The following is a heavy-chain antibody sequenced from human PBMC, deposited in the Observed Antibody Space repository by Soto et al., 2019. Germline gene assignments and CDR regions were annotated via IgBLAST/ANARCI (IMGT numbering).Heavy chain of an antibody. J-gene: IGHJ4*02. V-gene: IGHV1-69*01. CDR1: GGTFSSYA. CDR2: IIPIFGTA. D-gene: IGHD6-19*01. CDR3: AREYSSGWYPYFDY. Sequence: QVQLVQSGAEVKKPGSSVKVSCKASGGTFSSYAISWVRQAPGQGLEWMGGIIPIFGTANYAQKFQGRVTITADESTSTAYMELGSVRSEDTAMYYCAREYSSGWYPYFDYWGQGTLVTVSS.